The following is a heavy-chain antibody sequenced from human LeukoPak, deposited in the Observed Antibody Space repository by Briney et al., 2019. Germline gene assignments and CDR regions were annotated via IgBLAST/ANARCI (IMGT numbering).Heavy chain of an antibody. Sequence: SETLSLTCTVSGGSISSYYWSWIRQPPGKGLEWIGYIYYSGSTNYNPSLKSRVTILVDTSKNQFSLKLSSVTAADTAVYYCARMVGCSSTSCYSNFDYWGQGTLVTVSS. V-gene: IGHV4-59*01. J-gene: IGHJ4*02. D-gene: IGHD2-2*01. CDR3: ARMVGCSSTSCYSNFDY. CDR2: IYYSGST. CDR1: GGSISSYY.